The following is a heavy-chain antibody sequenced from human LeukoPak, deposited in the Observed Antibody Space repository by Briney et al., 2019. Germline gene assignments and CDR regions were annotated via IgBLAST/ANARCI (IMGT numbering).Heavy chain of an antibody. CDR3: ARLNLGYCSGGSCYPGWFDP. CDR2: INHSGNT. J-gene: IGHJ5*02. Sequence: PSETLSLTCAVYGESFSSYYWSWIRQPPGKGLEWIGEINHSGNTNYNPSLKSRVTISVDTSKNQFSLKLSSVTAADTAVYYCARLNLGYCSGGSCYPGWFDPWGQGTLVTVSS. CDR1: GESFSSYY. D-gene: IGHD2-15*01. V-gene: IGHV4-34*01.